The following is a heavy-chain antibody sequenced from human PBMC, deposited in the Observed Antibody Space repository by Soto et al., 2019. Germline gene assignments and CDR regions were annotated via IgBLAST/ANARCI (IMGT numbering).Heavy chain of an antibody. CDR1: GYTFSSHA. Sequence: AAVKVSCKASGYTFSSHAIHWVRQAPGQRLEWMGWINAGNGDTKYSQKFQGRVAITRDTSASSAYMELSTLKSEDTAVYYCARDGARIAIFGVVYYFDYWGQGTVVTVSS. V-gene: IGHV1-3*01. CDR2: INAGNGDT. CDR3: ARDGARIAIFGVVYYFDY. J-gene: IGHJ4*02. D-gene: IGHD3-3*01.